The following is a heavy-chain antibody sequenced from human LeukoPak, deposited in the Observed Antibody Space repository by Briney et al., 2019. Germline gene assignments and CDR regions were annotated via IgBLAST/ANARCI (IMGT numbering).Heavy chain of an antibody. V-gene: IGHV4-39*07. Sequence: SETLSLTCTVSGGSISSGSYYWGWIRQPPGKGLEWIGSIYFSGTTYYNPSLQSRVTISVDTAKNQFSLKVTSVTAADTAAYYCARDAHCTGVSCYSPYNWFDPWGQGTLVTVSS. CDR1: GGSISSGSYY. CDR2: IYFSGTT. J-gene: IGHJ5*02. D-gene: IGHD2-15*01. CDR3: ARDAHCTGVSCYSPYNWFDP.